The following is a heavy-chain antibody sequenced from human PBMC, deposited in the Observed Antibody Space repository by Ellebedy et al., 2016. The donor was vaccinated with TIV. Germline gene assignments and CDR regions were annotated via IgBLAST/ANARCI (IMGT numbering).Heavy chain of an antibody. V-gene: IGHV3-53*01. Sequence: GESLKISXAASGFTVSSNYMSWVRQAPGKGLEWVSVIYSGGSTYYADSVKGRFTISRDNSKNTLYLQMNSLRAEDTAVDYCAVYDSHGNAFDIWGQGTMVTVSS. D-gene: IGHD3-22*01. CDR2: IYSGGST. CDR3: AVYDSHGNAFDI. CDR1: GFTVSSNY. J-gene: IGHJ3*02.